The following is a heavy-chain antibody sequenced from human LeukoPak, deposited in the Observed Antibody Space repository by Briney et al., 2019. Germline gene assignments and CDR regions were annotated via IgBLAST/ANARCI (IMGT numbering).Heavy chain of an antibody. CDR3: AKVVAATVEYYYYGMDV. D-gene: IGHD2-15*01. V-gene: IGHV3-23*01. CDR2: ISGSGGST. Sequence: GGSLRLSCAASGFTFSSYAMSWVRQAPGKGLEWVSAISGSGGSTYYADSVKGRFTISRDNSKNTLYLQMNSLRAEDTAVYYCAKVVAATVEYYYYGMDVWGQGTTVTVSS. J-gene: IGHJ6*02. CDR1: GFTFSSYA.